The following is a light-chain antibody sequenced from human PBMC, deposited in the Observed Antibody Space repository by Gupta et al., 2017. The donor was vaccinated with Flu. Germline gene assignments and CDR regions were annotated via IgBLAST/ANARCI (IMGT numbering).Light chain of an antibody. J-gene: IGLJ1*01. V-gene: IGLV2-14*01. CDR2: GVN. CDR3: SSYRSSSTSFF. CDR1: TSDVGDNNY. Sequence: QSALTQPASVSGSPGQSIAISCTGTTSDVGDNNYVSWYQHHPGKAPKVMIYGVNNRPSGVSDRFSGSKSGNTASLTISGLQAEDEADYYCSSYRSSSTSFFFGTGTKVTVL.